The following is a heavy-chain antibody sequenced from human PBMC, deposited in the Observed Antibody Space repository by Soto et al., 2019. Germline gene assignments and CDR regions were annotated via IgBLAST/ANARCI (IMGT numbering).Heavy chain of an antibody. J-gene: IGHJ4*02. V-gene: IGHV3-33*01. CDR3: ARGTGSWSLLIDY. CDR2: IWSDGSYE. CDR1: GFIFSNYA. Sequence: QVQLVGSGGGVVQPGRSLRLSCEASGFIFSNYAMHWVRQAPGKGLEWVALIWSDGSYENYAESVKGRFTISRDNSKNTLFLQVNGLRVDDTAVYFCARGTGSWSLLIDYWGQGTLVTVSS. D-gene: IGHD3-10*01.